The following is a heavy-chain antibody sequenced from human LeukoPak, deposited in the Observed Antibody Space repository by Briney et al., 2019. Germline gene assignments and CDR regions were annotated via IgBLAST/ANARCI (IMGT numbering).Heavy chain of an antibody. CDR2: ISSSSSYI. D-gene: IGHD5-18*01. V-gene: IGHV3-21*04. CDR1: GFTFSSYS. J-gene: IGHJ4*02. CDR3: AKRIQSAMAMGY. Sequence: GGSLRLSCAASGFTFSSYSMNWVRQAPGKGLEWVSSISSSSSYIYYADSVKGRFTISRDNSKNTMYLQMNSLRAEDTAVYYCAKRIQSAMAMGYWGQGTLVTVSS.